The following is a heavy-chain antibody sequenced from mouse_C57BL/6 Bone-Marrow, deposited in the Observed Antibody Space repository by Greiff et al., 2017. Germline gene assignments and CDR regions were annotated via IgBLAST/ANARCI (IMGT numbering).Heavy chain of an antibody. CDR1: GYTFTDYY. D-gene: IGHD1-1*01. CDR3: AHLGLYTVRVAY. Sequence: VQLQQSGPELVKPGASVKISCKASGYTFTDYYMNWVKQSHGKSLEWIGDINPNNGGTSSNQTLKGKATLTVDKSSSTAYMELRSLTSEDSASYYCAHLGLYTVRVAYGGQGTLVTVSA. CDR2: INPNNGGT. J-gene: IGHJ3*01. V-gene: IGHV1-26*01.